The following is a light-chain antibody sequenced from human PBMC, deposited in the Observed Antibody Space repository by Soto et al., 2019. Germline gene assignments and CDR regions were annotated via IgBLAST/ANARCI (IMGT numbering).Light chain of an antibody. CDR2: EVS. J-gene: IGLJ3*02. CDR1: GSDIGAYNY. V-gene: IGLV2-14*01. Sequence: QSALTQPASVSGSPGQSITISCTGTGSDIGAYNYVSWYQQHPGKAPKLIISEVSNRPSGISNRFSGSKSGNTASLTISGLQAEDEADYFCSSYTTTNTLWVFGGGTQLTVL. CDR3: SSYTTTNTLWV.